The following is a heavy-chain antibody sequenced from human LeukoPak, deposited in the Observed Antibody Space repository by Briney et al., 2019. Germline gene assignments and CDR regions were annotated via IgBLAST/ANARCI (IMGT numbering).Heavy chain of an antibody. CDR3: ARDETYYDSWSGHNTLDY. CDR1: GFTFSSYG. J-gene: IGHJ4*02. Sequence: GRSLRLSCAASGFTFSSYGMHWVRQAPGKGLEWVAVIWYDGSNKYYSDSVKGRFTISRDNSKNTLYLQMNSLRAEDTAVYYCARDETYYDSWSGHNTLDYWGQGTLVTVSS. CDR2: IWYDGSNK. V-gene: IGHV3-33*01. D-gene: IGHD3-3*01.